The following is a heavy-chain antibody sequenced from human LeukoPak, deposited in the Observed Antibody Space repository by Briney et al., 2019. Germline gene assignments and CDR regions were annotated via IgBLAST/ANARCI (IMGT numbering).Heavy chain of an antibody. CDR3: AREPTVTTSWNYYYGMDV. J-gene: IGHJ6*02. D-gene: IGHD4-17*01. V-gene: IGHV3-30-3*01. Sequence: PGRSLRLSCAASGFTFSSYAMHWVRQAPGKGLEWVAVISYDGSSKYYADSVKGRFTISRDNSKNTLYLQMNSLRAEDTAVYYCAREPTVTTSWNYYYGMDVWGQGTTVTVSS. CDR2: ISYDGSSK. CDR1: GFTFSSYA.